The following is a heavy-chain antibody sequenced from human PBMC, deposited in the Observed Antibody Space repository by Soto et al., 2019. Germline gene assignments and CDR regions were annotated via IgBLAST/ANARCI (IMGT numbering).Heavy chain of an antibody. CDR3: ARYYSDSSGYSNWFDP. V-gene: IGHV4-31*03. CDR2: MHYTGNT. J-gene: IGHJ5*02. CDR1: GGSISSGGYY. D-gene: IGHD3-22*01. Sequence: PSETLSLTCTVSGGSISSGGYYWTWIRQLPGKGLEWIAYMHYTGNTYYNPPLKSRLTISVDTSKNQFSLGLSSVTAADTAVYYCARYYSDSSGYSNWFDPWGQGTLVTVSS.